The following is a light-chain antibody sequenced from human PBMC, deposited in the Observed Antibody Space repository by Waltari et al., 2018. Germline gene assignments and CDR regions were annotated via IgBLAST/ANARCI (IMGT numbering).Light chain of an antibody. CDR2: KAS. V-gene: IGKV1-5*03. CDR1: QSISSW. CDR3: QQANSFPYT. J-gene: IGKJ2*01. Sequence: DIQMTQSPSTLSASVGDRVTITCRASQSISSWLAWYQQKPGKAPKLLIYKASSLESGVPSRFSGSGSGTEFTLTIRSLQPEDSAIYYCQQANSFPYTFGQGTKVEIK.